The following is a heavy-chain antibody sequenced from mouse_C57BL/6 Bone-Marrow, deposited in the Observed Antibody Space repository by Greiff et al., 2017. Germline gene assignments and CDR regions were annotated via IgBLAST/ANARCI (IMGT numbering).Heavy chain of an antibody. D-gene: IGHD1-1*02. CDR3: TRDDYLYAMDY. V-gene: IGHV1-15*01. CDR2: IDPETGGT. Sequence: QVQLQQSGAELVRPGASVTLSCKASGYTFTDYEMHWVKQTPVHGLEWIGAIDPETGGTAYNQKFKGKAILTADKSSSTAYMELRSLTSEDSAVYYCTRDDYLYAMDYWGQGTSVTVSS. J-gene: IGHJ4*01. CDR1: GYTFTDYE.